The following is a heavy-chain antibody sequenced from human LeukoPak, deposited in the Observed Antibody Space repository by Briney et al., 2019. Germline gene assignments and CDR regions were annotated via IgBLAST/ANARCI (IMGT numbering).Heavy chain of an antibody. J-gene: IGHJ4*02. CDR2: ISGSAAST. Sequence: PGRSLRLSCAASGFTFTTYGMTWVRLAPGKGLEWVAGISGSAASTFYTEAVKGRFTVSRDNSKNTLFLHMASLRPEDTALYYCATGPHSYFSGIRHRFEYWGQGTLVTVSS. CDR1: GFTFTTYG. D-gene: IGHD3-10*01. V-gene: IGHV3-23*01. CDR3: ATGPHSYFSGIRHRFEY.